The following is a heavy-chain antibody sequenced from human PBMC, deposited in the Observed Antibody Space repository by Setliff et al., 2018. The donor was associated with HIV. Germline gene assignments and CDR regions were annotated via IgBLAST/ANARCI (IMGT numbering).Heavy chain of an antibody. CDR3: ARYKCINFACVGFDI. V-gene: IGHV4-59*11. D-gene: IGHD3-9*01. CDR2: IHYSGIT. CDR1: RDFINGHW. Sequence: KPSESLSLTCTVSRDFINGHWWSWIRQPPGKGLEWTGSIHYSGITHYNPSLKSRLTMSVDTSKNQVSLKLTSVTAADTAVYYCARYKCINFACVGFDIWGQGTVVTVSS. J-gene: IGHJ3*02.